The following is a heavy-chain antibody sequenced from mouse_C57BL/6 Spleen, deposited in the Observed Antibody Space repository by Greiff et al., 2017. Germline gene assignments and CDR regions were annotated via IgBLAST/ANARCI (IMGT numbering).Heavy chain of an antibody. CDR3: ARDNYYGSSPSYYYAMDY. Sequence: ESGPGLVKPSQSLSLTCSVTGYSITSGYYWNWIRQFPGNKLEWMGYISYDGSNNYNPSLKNRISITRDTSKNQFFLKLNSVTTEDTATYYCARDNYYGSSPSYYYAMDYWGQGTSVTGSS. D-gene: IGHD1-1*01. CDR2: ISYDGSN. J-gene: IGHJ4*01. CDR1: GYSITSGYY. V-gene: IGHV3-6*01.